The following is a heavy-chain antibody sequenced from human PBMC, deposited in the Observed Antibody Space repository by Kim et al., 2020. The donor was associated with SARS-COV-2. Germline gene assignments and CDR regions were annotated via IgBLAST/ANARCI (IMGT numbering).Heavy chain of an antibody. D-gene: IGHD3-16*01. J-gene: IGHJ4*02. CDR3: ARTRGPAGGGHLDY. CDR2: IFHTGTT. V-gene: IGHV4-59*08. Sequence: SETLSLTCTVSGGSTSSYYWSWIRQPPGKGLEWIGCIFHTGTTNYSPSLKSRVTLSVDTSKNQFSLKLNSVTAADTAVYYCARTRGPAGGGHLDYWGQGT. CDR1: GGSTSSYY.